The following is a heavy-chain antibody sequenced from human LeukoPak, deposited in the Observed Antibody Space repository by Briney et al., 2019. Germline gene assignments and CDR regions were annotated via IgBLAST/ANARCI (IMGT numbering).Heavy chain of an antibody. V-gene: IGHV1-2*06. CDR3: ATLTTVSEWFDP. D-gene: IGHD4-11*01. CDR1: GYTFTGYY. J-gene: IGHJ5*02. CDR2: INPNSGGT. Sequence: ASVKVSCXASGYTFTGYYMHWVRQARGQGLEWMARINPNSGGTNYAQKFQGRVTMTRDTSISTAYMELSRLRSDDTAVYYCATLTTVSEWFDPWGQGTLVTVSS.